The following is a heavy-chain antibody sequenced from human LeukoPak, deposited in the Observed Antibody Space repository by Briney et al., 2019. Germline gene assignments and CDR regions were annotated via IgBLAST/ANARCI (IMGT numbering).Heavy chain of an antibody. J-gene: IGHJ4*02. Sequence: ASVKVSCKASGYTFTSYGISWVRQAPGQGLEWMGWISAYNGNTNYAQKLQGRVTMTTDTSTSTAYMELSSLRSEDTAVYYCARVVRGDYIDYWGQGTLVTVSS. CDR2: ISAYNGNT. V-gene: IGHV1-18*01. CDR3: ARVVRGDYIDY. CDR1: GYTFTSYG. D-gene: IGHD4-17*01.